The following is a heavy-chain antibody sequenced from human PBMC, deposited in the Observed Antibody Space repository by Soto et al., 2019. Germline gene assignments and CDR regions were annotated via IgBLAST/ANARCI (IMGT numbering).Heavy chain of an antibody. CDR1: GYTFTSYD. D-gene: IGHD6-13*01. CDR3: ARRYLAAAGTVWVCDI. J-gene: IGHJ3*02. CDR2: MNPNSGNT. Sequence: ASVKVSCKASGYTFTSYDINWVRQATGQGLEWMGWMNPNSGNTGYAQKFQGRVTMTRNTSISTAYMELSSLRSEDTAVYYCARRYLAAAGTVWVCDIWGQGTMVTVSS. V-gene: IGHV1-8*02.